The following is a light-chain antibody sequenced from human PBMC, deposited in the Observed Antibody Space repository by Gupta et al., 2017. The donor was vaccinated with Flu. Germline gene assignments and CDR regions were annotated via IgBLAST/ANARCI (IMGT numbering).Light chain of an antibody. CDR1: EGIGSN. J-gene: IGKJ2*03. Sequence: ETVLTQSPEFQAVTPEETVTITCRASEGIGSNLHWFQQRPQQSPRLLIKYASECCPGVPSRFSGSRSVTDYTLTIHGLEAEDAATYYCQHTNSLRQSFGQGTKLEI. V-gene: IGKV6-21*01. CDR2: YAS. CDR3: QHTNSLRQS.